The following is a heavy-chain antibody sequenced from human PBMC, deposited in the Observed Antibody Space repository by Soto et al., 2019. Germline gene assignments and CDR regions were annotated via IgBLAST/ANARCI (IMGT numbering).Heavy chain of an antibody. CDR3: ARGEVFGVVPYYYYYYGMDV. Sequence: GASVKVSCKASGYTFTSYGISWVRRAPGQGLEWMGWISAYNGNTNYAQKLQGRVTMTTDTSTSTAYMELRSLRSDDTAVYYCARGEVFGVVPYYYYYYGMDVWGQGTTVTVSS. D-gene: IGHD3-3*01. J-gene: IGHJ6*02. CDR2: ISAYNGNT. V-gene: IGHV1-18*01. CDR1: GYTFTSYG.